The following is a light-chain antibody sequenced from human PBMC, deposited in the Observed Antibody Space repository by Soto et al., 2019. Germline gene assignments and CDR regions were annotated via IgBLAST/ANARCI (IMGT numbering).Light chain of an antibody. CDR2: VTSDGSH. CDR3: QAWGTGGV. Sequence: QSVLTQSPSASASPGASVKLTCTLSSGHSDYAIAWHQQQPEKGPRYLMKVTSDGSHTKGDGIPDRFSCSSSGADRYLTISSLRSDDEADYYCQAWGTGGVFGGGTKVTVL. CDR1: SGHSDYA. V-gene: IGLV4-69*01. J-gene: IGLJ3*02.